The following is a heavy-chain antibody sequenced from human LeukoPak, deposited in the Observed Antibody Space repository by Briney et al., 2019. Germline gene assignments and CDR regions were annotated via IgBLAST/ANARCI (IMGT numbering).Heavy chain of an antibody. CDR2: LFYSGNT. CDR1: GGSISSYY. J-gene: IGHJ4*02. Sequence: SETLSLTCTVSGGSISSYYWSWIRQPPGKGLEWIGSLFYSGNTNYNPSLKSRVTISLDTSKNQVSLKLSSVTAADTAVYYCARRIPTFFFDYWGQGTLVTVSS. D-gene: IGHD2-21*01. V-gene: IGHV4-59*08. CDR3: ARRIPTFFFDY.